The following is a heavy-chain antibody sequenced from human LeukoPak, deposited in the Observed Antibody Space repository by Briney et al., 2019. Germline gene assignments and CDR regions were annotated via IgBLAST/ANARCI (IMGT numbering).Heavy chain of an antibody. CDR2: INHSGST. J-gene: IGHJ4*02. D-gene: IGHD5-24*01. Sequence: PSETLSLTCAVYGGSFSGYYWSWIRQPPGKGLEWIGEINHSGSTNYNPSLKSRVTISVDTSKNQFSLKLSSVTAAGTAVYYCASVSEMATIFDYWGQGTLVTVSS. V-gene: IGHV4-34*01. CDR3: ASVSEMATIFDY. CDR1: GGSFSGYY.